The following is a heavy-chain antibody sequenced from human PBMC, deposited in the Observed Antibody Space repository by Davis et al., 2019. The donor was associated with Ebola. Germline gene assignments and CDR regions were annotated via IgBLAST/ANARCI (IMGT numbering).Heavy chain of an antibody. CDR1: GYTFTGYY. D-gene: IGHD1-26*01. CDR3: ASGPLGGSYGMDV. J-gene: IGHJ6*04. Sequence: AASVKVSCKASGYTFTGYYMHWVRQAPGQGLEWMGRINPNSGGTNYAQKFQGRVTMTRDTSISTAYMELSSLRSEDTAVYYCASGPLGGSYGMDVWGKGTTVTVSS. V-gene: IGHV1-2*06. CDR2: INPNSGGT.